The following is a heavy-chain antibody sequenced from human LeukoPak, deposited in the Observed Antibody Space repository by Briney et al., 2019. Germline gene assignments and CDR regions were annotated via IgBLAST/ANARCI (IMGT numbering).Heavy chain of an antibody. CDR3: ARKGAVAGTYYYYGMDV. CDR1: GYTFTSYD. D-gene: IGHD6-19*01. Sequence: ASVKVSCKASGYTFTSYDINWVRQATGQGLEWMGWMNPNSGNTGYAQKFQGRFTMTRNTSISTAYMELSSLRSEDTAVYYCARKGAVAGTYYYYGMDVWGQGTTVTVSS. J-gene: IGHJ6*02. CDR2: MNPNSGNT. V-gene: IGHV1-8*01.